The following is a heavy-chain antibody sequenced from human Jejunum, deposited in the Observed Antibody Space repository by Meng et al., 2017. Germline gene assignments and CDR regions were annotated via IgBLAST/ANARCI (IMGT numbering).Heavy chain of an antibody. CDR2: IESDGSST. Sequence: GESLKISCAVSGLIFENYWMHWVRQPPGKGLVWVSRIESDGSSTSYADSVKGRFTISRDNDKNTLYLQMNSLRAEDTAMYYCARAPIRGEVATIDYWGQGTLVTVSS. V-gene: IGHV3-74*01. CDR3: ARAPIRGEVATIDY. D-gene: IGHD5-12*01. CDR1: GLIFENYW. J-gene: IGHJ4*02.